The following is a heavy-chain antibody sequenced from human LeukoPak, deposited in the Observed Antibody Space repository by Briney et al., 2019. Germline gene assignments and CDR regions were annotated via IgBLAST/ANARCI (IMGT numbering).Heavy chain of an antibody. V-gene: IGHV3-23*01. CDR3: AKDSMIVVVYYFDY. Sequence: GGSLRLSCAASGFTFSSYAMSWVRQAPGKGLGWVSAISGSGGSTYYADSVKGRFTISRDNSKNTLYLQMNSLRAEDTAVYYCAKDSMIVVVYYFDYWGQGTLVTVSS. CDR1: GFTFSSYA. J-gene: IGHJ4*02. D-gene: IGHD3-22*01. CDR2: ISGSGGST.